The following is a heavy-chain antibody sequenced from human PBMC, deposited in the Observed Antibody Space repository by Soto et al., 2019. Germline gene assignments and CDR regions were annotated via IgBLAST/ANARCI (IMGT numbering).Heavy chain of an antibody. D-gene: IGHD4-17*01. CDR1: GGSVSTNTYD. CDR3: SGSQRLRWPDYYFDL. Sequence: QRQLQESGPGLVRPSETLSLTCTVSGGSVSTNTYDWVWIRQPPGKGLEWIGSLSYSGNTYYKPSLKRRGTISLDKSKNQFSLILHSVTAVDTALYYCSGSQRLRWPDYYFDLWGRGTLVTVSS. V-gene: IGHV4-39*01. J-gene: IGHJ2*01. CDR2: LSYSGNT.